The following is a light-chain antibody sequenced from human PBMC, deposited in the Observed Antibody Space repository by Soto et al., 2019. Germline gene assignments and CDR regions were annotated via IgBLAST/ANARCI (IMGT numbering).Light chain of an antibody. CDR2: DTS. CDR1: ESVAS. J-gene: IGKJ4*01. Sequence: EIFLTQSPGTLSLSPGEGTTLSCRASESVASLAWYQQKPGQAPRLLIYDTSTRATGVPTRFSGSRSGAEFTLTINGLQSEDFAVYYCQPYNNWPFTFGGGTKVDIK. CDR3: QPYNNWPFT. V-gene: IGKV3-15*01.